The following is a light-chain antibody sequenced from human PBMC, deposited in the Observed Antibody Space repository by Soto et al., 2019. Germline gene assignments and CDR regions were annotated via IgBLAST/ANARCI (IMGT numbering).Light chain of an antibody. CDR3: QQYDNLPFS. CDR2: DAS. Sequence: DIQMSQSPSSLSASVGDRVTITCQASQDISNYLNWYQHKPGKPPKLLIYDASNLETGVLSRFSGSKSGTAFTFTITSLQPEDIATYYCQQYDNLPFSFGGGTKVDIK. V-gene: IGKV1-33*01. J-gene: IGKJ4*01. CDR1: QDISNY.